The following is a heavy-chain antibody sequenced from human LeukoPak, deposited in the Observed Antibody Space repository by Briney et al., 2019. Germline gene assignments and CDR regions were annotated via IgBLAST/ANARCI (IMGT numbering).Heavy chain of an antibody. CDR2: IYTSGST. D-gene: IGHD4-23*01. V-gene: IGHV4-61*02. CDR1: GGSISSGSYY. Sequence: SETLSLTCTVSGGSISSGSYYWSWIRQPAGKGLEWIGRIYTSGSTNYNPSLKSRVTISVDTSKNQFSLKLSSVTAADTAVYYCARAGVTLSASDIWGQGTMVTVSS. CDR3: ARAGVTLSASDI. J-gene: IGHJ3*02.